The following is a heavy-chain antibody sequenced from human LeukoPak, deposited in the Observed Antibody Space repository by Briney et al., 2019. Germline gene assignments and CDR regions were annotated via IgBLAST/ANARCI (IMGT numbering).Heavy chain of an antibody. D-gene: IGHD3-10*01. Sequence: SETLSLTYAVYGGSLSGYYWSWIRQPPGKGLEWIGEINHSGSTNYNPSLKSRVTISVDTSKNQFSLKLSSVTAADTAVYYCARGVMVRGAYDDHYYHGMDVWGQGTTVAVSS. J-gene: IGHJ6*02. CDR2: INHSGST. CDR3: ARGVMVRGAYDDHYYHGMDV. CDR1: GGSLSGYY. V-gene: IGHV4-34*01.